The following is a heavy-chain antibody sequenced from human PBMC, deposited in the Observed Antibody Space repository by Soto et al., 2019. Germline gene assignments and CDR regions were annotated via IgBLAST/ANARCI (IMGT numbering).Heavy chain of an antibody. V-gene: IGHV3-30*02. Sequence: GSLRLSCAASGFTFSSYGMHWVRQAPGKGLEWVAVIWYDGSNKYYVDSVKGRFTISRDNSKNTLYLQMNSLRAEDTAVYYCAKGGATQDGYWGQGTLVTVSS. CDR1: GFTFSSYG. J-gene: IGHJ4*02. CDR3: AKGGATQDGY. CDR2: IWYDGSNK. D-gene: IGHD1-26*01.